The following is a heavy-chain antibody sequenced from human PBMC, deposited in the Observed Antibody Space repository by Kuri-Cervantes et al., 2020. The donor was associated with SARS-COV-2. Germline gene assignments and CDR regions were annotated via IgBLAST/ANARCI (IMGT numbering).Heavy chain of an antibody. J-gene: IGHJ2*01. CDR1: GGSFSGYY. CDR2: INHSGST. D-gene: IGHD3-10*01. Sequence: SETLSLTCAVYGGSFSGYYWSWIRQPPGKGLEWVGEINHSGSTNYNPSLKIRVTISVDTSKNQFSLKLSSVTAADTAVYYCARDYVVRGVIRRYFDLWGRGTLVTVSS. CDR3: ARDYVVRGVIRRYFDL. V-gene: IGHV4-34*01.